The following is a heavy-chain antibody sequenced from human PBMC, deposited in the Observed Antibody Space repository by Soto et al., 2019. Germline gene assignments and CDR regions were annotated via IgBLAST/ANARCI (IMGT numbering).Heavy chain of an antibody. J-gene: IGHJ4*02. CDR2: NYPGDSDT. D-gene: IGHD6-19*01. V-gene: IGHV5-51*01. CDR1: GYSFSSYW. CDR3: ARRPSSYVSGWYYFDY. Sequence: EVQLVQSGGEVKKPGESLKISCKGSGYSFSSYWIGWVRQMPGKGLEWMGINYPGDSDTRYSPSFQRQVTISADKSISTAYLQWSSLKASDTAMYYCARRPSSYVSGWYYFDYWGQGTLVTVSS.